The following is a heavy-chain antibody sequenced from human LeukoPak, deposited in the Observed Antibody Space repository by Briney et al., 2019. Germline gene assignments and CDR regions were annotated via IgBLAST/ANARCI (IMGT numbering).Heavy chain of an antibody. D-gene: IGHD5-18*01. CDR3: ARHRGYGVLYWYVDL. V-gene: IGHV4-4*09. CDR1: GGSISSYY. J-gene: IGHJ2*01. Sequence: SETLSLTCTVSGGSISSYYWSWIRQPPGKGLEWIGYIYTSGSTNYNPSLKSRVTISVDTSKSQFSLKLSSVTAAATAVYYCARHRGYGVLYWYVDLWGRGTLVTVSS. CDR2: IYTSGST.